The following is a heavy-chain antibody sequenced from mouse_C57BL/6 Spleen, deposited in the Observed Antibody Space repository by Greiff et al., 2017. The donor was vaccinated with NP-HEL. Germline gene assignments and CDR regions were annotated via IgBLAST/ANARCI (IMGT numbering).Heavy chain of an antibody. CDR3: ARWGANHYFDY. CDR1: GYTFTSYW. D-gene: IGHD3-1*01. V-gene: IGHV1-64*01. J-gene: IGHJ2*01. CDR2: IHPNSGST. Sequence: QVQLQQPGAELVKPGASVKLSCKASGYTFTSYWMHWVKQRPGQGLEWIGMIHPNSGSTNYNEKFKSKATLTVDKSSSTAYMQLSSLTSEDSAVYYCARWGANHYFDYWGQGTTLTVSS.